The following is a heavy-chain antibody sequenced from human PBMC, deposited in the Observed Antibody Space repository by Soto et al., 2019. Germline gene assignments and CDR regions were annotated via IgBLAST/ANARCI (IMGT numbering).Heavy chain of an antibody. Sequence: GSLRRSCVTSGFTFTKYSVNWVRQAPGKGLEWVSYISYSGETKYYADSLKGRYAISRDDAKNSVYLQMNSLRDEDTAFYYCVRGVVVVVGSTAENFDHWGQGTLVTVSS. D-gene: IGHD2-15*01. CDR1: GFTFTKYS. J-gene: IGHJ4*02. V-gene: IGHV3-48*02. CDR3: VRGVVVVVGSTAENFDH. CDR2: ISYSGETK.